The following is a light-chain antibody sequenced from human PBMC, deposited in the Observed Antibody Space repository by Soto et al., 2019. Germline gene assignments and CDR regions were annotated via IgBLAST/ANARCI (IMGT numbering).Light chain of an antibody. J-gene: IGKJ1*01. V-gene: IGKV3D-15*01. Sequence: EIVLTQSPGTLSLSPGERATLSCRASQSVSNNYLAWYQQKPGQAPRLLIYGASNRATGIPVRFSGSGSGTEFTLTISSLQSEDFAVYYCQQYNNWPTFGQGTKVDI. CDR1: QSVSNN. CDR3: QQYNNWPT. CDR2: GAS.